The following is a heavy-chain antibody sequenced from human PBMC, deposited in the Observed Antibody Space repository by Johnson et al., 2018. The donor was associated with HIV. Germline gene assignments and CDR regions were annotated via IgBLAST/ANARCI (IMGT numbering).Heavy chain of an antibody. D-gene: IGHD6-13*01. J-gene: IGHJ3*02. Sequence: VQLVESGGGLVQPGGSMRLSCAASGFTFSSYAMSWVRQAPGKGLEWVSTISGSGGSTYYADSVKGRFTISRDNSKNTLSLQMNSLKTEDTAVYHCSTKDIRGSTRAFDIWGQGTMVTVSS. CDR2: ISGSGGST. CDR3: STKDIRGSTRAFDI. V-gene: IGHV3-23*04. CDR1: GFTFSSYA.